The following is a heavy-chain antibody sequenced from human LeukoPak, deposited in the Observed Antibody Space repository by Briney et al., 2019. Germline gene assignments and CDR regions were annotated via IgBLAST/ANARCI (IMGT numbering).Heavy chain of an antibody. CDR2: MNPNSGNT. J-gene: IGHJ5*02. V-gene: IGHV1-8*01. Sequence: ASVKVSCKASGYTFTSYDINWVRQATGQGLDRMGWMNPNSGNTGYAQKFQGRVTMTRNTSISTAYMELSSLRTEDTAVYYCARVPRRGDRFDPWGQGTLVTVSS. CDR1: GYTFTSYD. D-gene: IGHD3-10*01. CDR3: ARVPRRGDRFDP.